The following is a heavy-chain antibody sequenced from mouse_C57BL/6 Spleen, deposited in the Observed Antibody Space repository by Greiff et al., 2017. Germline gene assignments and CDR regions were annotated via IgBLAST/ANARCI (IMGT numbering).Heavy chain of an antibody. V-gene: IGHV5-17*01. CDR3: ARGGNYFDV. Sequence: VQLKESGGGLVKPGGSLTLSCAASGFTFSDYGMHWVRQAPEKGLEWVAYISSGSSTIYYADTVKGRFTISRDNAKNTLFLQMTSLRSENTAMXYYARGGNYFDVGGQGTTLTVSS. CDR2: ISSGSSTI. D-gene: IGHD1-1*02. J-gene: IGHJ2*01. CDR1: GFTFSDYG.